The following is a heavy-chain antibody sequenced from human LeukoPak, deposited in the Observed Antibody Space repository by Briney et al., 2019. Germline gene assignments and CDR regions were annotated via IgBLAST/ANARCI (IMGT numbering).Heavy chain of an antibody. CDR3: ARGPSGYHNT. Sequence: SETLSLTCTVSGGSISSYYWSWIRQPPGKGLEWIGSIYYSGSTYYNPSLKSRVTISVDTSKNQFSLKLSSVTAADTAVYYCARGPSGYHNTGGQGTLVTVSS. D-gene: IGHD5-12*01. J-gene: IGHJ4*02. CDR2: IYYSGST. CDR1: GGSISSYY. V-gene: IGHV4-39*07.